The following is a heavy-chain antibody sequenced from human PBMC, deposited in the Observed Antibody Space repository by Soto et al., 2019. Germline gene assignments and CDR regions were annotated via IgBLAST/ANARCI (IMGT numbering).Heavy chain of an antibody. J-gene: IGHJ5*02. CDR3: ARTPSSRGYYDFWSGPYRGSFDP. V-gene: IGHV4-30-4*01. D-gene: IGHD3-3*01. CDR1: GGSISSGDYY. Sequence: PSETLSLTCTVSGGSISSGDYYWSWIRQPPGKGLEWIGYIYYSGSTYYNPSLKSRVTISVDTSKNQFSLKLSSVTAADTAVYYCARTPSSRGYYDFWSGPYRGSFDPWGQGTLVTVSS. CDR2: IYYSGST.